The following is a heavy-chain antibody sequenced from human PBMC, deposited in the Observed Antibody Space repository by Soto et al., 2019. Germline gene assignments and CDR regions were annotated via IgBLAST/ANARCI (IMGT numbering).Heavy chain of an antibody. Sequence: ASVKVSCKASGYTFTSYAMHWVSQAPGQRLEWMGWINAGNGNTKYSQKFQGRVTITRDTSASTAHMELSSLRSEDTAVYYCARDSGRSDVVPAAISAMDVWGQGTTVTVS. D-gene: IGHD2-2*01. J-gene: IGHJ6*02. CDR3: ARDSGRSDVVPAAISAMDV. CDR1: GYTFTSYA. V-gene: IGHV1-3*01. CDR2: INAGNGNT.